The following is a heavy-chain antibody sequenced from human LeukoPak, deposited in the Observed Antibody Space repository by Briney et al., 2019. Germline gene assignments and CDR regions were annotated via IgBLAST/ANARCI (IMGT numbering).Heavy chain of an antibody. J-gene: IGHJ4*02. CDR1: GFTVSSNY. D-gene: IGHD1-1*01. V-gene: IGHV3-53*01. CDR3: TTHVIQRPEFDY. Sequence: GGSLRLSCAASGFTVSSNYMSWVRQAPGKGLEGVSVIYSGGSTYYADSVKGRFTISRDNSKNTLYLQMNSLRAEDTAVYYCTTHVIQRPEFDYWGQGTLVTVSS. CDR2: IYSGGST.